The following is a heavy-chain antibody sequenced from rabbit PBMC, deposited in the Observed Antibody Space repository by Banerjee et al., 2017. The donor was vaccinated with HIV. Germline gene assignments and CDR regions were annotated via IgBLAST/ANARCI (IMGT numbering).Heavy chain of an antibody. Sequence: QEQLKDSGGGLVQPGGSLTLFCKASGFAFSSYATSWVRQAPGKGLEWIAYIYPDYGSTDYASWVNGRFTISKTSSTTVTLQMTSLTAADTATYFCARRVNGGSKYYTLWGPGTLVTVS. CDR2: IYPDYGST. CDR1: GFAFSSYA. J-gene: IGHJ4*01. V-gene: IGHV1S39*01. D-gene: IGHD8-1*01. CDR3: ARRVNGGSKYYTL.